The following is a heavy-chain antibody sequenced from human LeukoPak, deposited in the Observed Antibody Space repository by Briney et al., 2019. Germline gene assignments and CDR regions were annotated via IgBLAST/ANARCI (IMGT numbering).Heavy chain of an antibody. CDR2: ISGSGGST. D-gene: IGHD6-13*01. Sequence: GGSLRLSCAASRFTFHYYAMSWVRQAPGKGLEWVSGISGSGGSTYYADSVKGRFTISRDNSKNTLNLHMNSLRAEDTAVYYCARAPPLGSTWYDSYMDVWGKGTTVTVSS. V-gene: IGHV3-23*01. CDR3: ARAPPLGSTWYDSYMDV. CDR1: RFTFHYYA. J-gene: IGHJ6*03.